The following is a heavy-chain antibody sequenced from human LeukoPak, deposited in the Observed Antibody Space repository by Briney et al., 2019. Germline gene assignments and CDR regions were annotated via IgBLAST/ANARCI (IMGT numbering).Heavy chain of an antibody. J-gene: IGHJ1*01. CDR1: GGSISSYY. Sequence: SETLSLTCTVSGGSISSYYWSWIRQPPGKGLEWIGYIYFSGSTTYNPSLRSRVTISVDTYKNQFSLKLSSVTAADTAMYYCARGSGGHPKVESFQHWGQGTLVTVSS. CDR3: ARGSGGHPKVESFQH. CDR2: IYFSGST. D-gene: IGHD3-10*01. V-gene: IGHV4-59*01.